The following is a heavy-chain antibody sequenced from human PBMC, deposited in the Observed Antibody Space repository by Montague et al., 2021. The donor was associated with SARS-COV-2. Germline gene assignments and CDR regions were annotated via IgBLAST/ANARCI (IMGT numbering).Heavy chain of an antibody. CDR3: AREYFDNSGMGHY. CDR2: IKEDGSER. Sequence: SLRPSCAASGFTFSSYWMSWVRQAPGKGLEWVAHIKEDGSERKYVGSVKGRFTISRDNAKDSLYLQMNSLRAEGTAVYYCAREYFDNSGMGHYWGQGTLVTVSS. D-gene: IGHD3-22*01. V-gene: IGHV3-7*01. J-gene: IGHJ4*02. CDR1: GFTFSSYW.